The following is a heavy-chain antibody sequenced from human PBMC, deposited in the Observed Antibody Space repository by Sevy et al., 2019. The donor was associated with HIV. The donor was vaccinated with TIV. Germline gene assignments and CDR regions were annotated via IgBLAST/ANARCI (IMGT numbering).Heavy chain of an antibody. Sequence: GGSLRLSCAASRFTFSDYGMHWVRHAPGKGLEWVAIISYDGSNKYYADSVKGRFTISRDNSKNTLYLQINSLRADDTAVYYCAKGYYGSGNSDYFDHWGQGTLVTVSS. J-gene: IGHJ4*02. CDR3: AKGYYGSGNSDYFDH. CDR2: ISYDGSNK. CDR1: RFTFSDYG. D-gene: IGHD3-10*01. V-gene: IGHV3-30*18.